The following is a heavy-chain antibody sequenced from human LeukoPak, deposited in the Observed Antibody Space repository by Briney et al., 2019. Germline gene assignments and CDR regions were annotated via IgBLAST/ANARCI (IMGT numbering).Heavy chain of an antibody. V-gene: IGHV1-2*02. CDR2: INPNSGGT. D-gene: IGHD6-19*01. Sequence: ASVKVSCKASGYTFTGYYMHWVRQAPGQGLEWMGWINPNSGGTNYAQTFQGRVTMTRDTSISTAYMELSRLRSDDTAVYYCARDWLQVAPGGYWGQGTLVTVSS. J-gene: IGHJ4*02. CDR1: GYTFTGYY. CDR3: ARDWLQVAPGGY.